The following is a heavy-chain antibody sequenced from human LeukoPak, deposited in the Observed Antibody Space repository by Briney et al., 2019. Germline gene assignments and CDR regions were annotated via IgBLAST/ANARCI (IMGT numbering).Heavy chain of an antibody. J-gene: IGHJ4*02. D-gene: IGHD3-10*01. CDR1: GLTFSSFG. V-gene: IGHV3-30*18. CDR3: AKGNYCSSVLPIDY. CDR2: IPYHGSNK. Sequence: PGRSLRLSCAFSGLTFSSFGMHWARHAPTSGREWGADIPYHGSNKHYPDSARERFTISRDNSKNTLFLQMNSLRAEDTALYYCAKGNYCSSVLPIDYWGQGTLVTVSS.